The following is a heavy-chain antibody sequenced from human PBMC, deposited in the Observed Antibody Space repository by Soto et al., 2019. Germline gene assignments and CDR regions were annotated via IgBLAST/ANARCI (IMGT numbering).Heavy chain of an antibody. CDR2: IYYSGTT. D-gene: IGHD4-17*01. CDR1: GGSMNSGGYY. CDR3: ARDPLPAYGPSYGMDV. V-gene: IGHV4-31*03. Sequence: PSETLSLTCTVSGGSMNSGGYYWSWIRQPPGKGLEWIGYIYYSGTTYYSPSLQGRVAISINPSDKHFSLKLSSVTAADTAVYYCARDPLPAYGPSYGMDVWGRGITVTVSS. J-gene: IGHJ6*02.